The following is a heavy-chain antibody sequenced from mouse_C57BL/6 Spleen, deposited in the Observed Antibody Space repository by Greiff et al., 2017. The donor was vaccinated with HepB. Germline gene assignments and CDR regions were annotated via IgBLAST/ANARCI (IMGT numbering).Heavy chain of an antibody. J-gene: IGHJ3*01. V-gene: IGHV1-19*01. D-gene: IGHD2-5*01. CDR3: ARGSNYLAWFAY. CDR1: GYTFTDYY. Sequence: EVQLQQSGPVLVKPGASVKMSCKASGYTFTDYYMNWVKQSHGKSLEWIGVINPYNGGTSYNQKFKGKATLTVDKSSSTAYMEINSLTSEDSEVYYCARGSNYLAWFAYWGQGTLVTVSA. CDR2: INPYNGGT.